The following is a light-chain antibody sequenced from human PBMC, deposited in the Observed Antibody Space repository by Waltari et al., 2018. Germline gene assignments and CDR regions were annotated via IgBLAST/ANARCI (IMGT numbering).Light chain of an antibody. CDR2: AAS. V-gene: IGKV1-8*01. Sequence: AIRITQSPSSLPASTGDRVTITCRASKSSSSYLAWYQQKPGKAPKVLIYAASTLQSGVPSRFSGSGSGTDFTLTISCLQSEDFAIYYCQQYYSSPATFGQGTKVEIK. CDR1: KSSSSY. J-gene: IGKJ1*01. CDR3: QQYYSSPAT.